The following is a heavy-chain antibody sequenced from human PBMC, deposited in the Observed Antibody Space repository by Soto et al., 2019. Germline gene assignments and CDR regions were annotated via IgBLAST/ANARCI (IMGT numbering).Heavy chain of an antibody. CDR1: GYTFTSYG. V-gene: IGHV1-18*01. J-gene: IGHJ5*01. CDR2: ISAYNGNT. CDR3: ATVLVPAAISREQQLVGGWFDS. Sequence: ASVKVSCKDSGYTFTSYGISWVRQAPGQGLEWMGWISAYNGNTNYAQKLQGRVTMTTDTSTSTTYMELRSQRSDDTAVYYCATVLVPAAISREQQLVGGWFDSWGQGTLVTVSS. D-gene: IGHD2-2*01.